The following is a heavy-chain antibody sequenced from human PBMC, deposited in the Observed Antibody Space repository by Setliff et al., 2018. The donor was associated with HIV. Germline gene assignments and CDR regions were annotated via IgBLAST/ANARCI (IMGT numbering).Heavy chain of an antibody. CDR3: AHSLYCSSSNCSRLLFDY. Sequence: GSGPTLVNPTQTLTLTCAFSGFSLTTSAVGVGWIRQPPGKALEWLALIYWDDDKRYRSSLKSRLTITKDTSKNQVVLTMTNMDPVDTATYHCAHSLYCSSSNCSRLLFDYWGQGTLVTAPQ. V-gene: IGHV2-5*02. CDR1: GFSLTTSAVG. CDR2: IYWDDDK. D-gene: IGHD2-2*01. J-gene: IGHJ4*02.